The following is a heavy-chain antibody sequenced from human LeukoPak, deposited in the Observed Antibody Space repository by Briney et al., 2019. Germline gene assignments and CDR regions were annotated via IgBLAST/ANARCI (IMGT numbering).Heavy chain of an antibody. CDR3: AKDRVSSGWSSRGYYYYGMDV. D-gene: IGHD6-19*01. CDR2: INPSGGST. Sequence: ASVKVSCKASGYTFTSYYMHWVRQAPGQGLEWMGIINPSGGSTSYAQKFQGRVTMTRDTSTSTVYMELSSLRSEDTAVYYCAKDRVSSGWSSRGYYYYGMDVWGQGTTVTVSS. V-gene: IGHV1-46*01. J-gene: IGHJ6*02. CDR1: GYTFTSYY.